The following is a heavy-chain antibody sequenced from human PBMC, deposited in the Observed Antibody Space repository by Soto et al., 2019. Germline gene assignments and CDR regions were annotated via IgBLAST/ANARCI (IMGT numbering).Heavy chain of an antibody. D-gene: IGHD6-6*01. CDR2: IYYSGTT. J-gene: IGHJ3*02. CDR3: AREVGEVDYSSSSDAFDI. CDR1: GGSISSYY. V-gene: IGHV4-59*12. Sequence: SETLSLTCTVSGGSISSYYWSWIRQPPGKGLEWIGYIYYSGTTNYNPSLKSRVTISVDTSKNQFSLKLSSVTAGDTAVYYCAREVGEVDYSSSSDAFDIWGQGTMVTVSS.